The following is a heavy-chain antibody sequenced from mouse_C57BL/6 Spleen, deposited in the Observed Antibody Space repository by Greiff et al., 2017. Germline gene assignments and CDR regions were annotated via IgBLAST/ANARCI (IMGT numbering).Heavy chain of an antibody. J-gene: IGHJ2*01. CDR3: ARHYYCDY. Sequence: EVQLQQSGPELVKPGDSVKISCKASGYSFTGYFMNWVMQSHGRSLEWIGRINPYNGDTFYNQKFKGKATLTVDKPSSTAYMELRSLTSEDSAVYYCARHYYCDYWGQGTTLTVSS. V-gene: IGHV1-20*01. CDR1: GYSFTGYF. CDR2: INPYNGDT.